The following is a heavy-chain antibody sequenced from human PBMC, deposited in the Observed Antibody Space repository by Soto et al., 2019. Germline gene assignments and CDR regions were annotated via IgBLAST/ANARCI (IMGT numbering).Heavy chain of an antibody. CDR1: GGTFSSYT. J-gene: IGHJ6*03. V-gene: IGHV1-69*02. D-gene: IGHD5-12*01. Sequence: ASVKVSCKASGGTFSSYTISWVRQAPGQGLEWMGRIIPILGIANYAQKFQGRVTITADKSTSTAYMELSSLRSEDTAVYYCAVTDIVAKPRGYYYYYMDVWGKGTTVTVSS. CDR2: IIPILGIA. CDR3: AVTDIVAKPRGYYYYYMDV.